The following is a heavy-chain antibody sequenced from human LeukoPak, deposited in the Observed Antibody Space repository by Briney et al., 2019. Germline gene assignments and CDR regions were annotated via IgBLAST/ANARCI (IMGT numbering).Heavy chain of an antibody. CDR1: GYTFTSYY. CDR2: INPSGGST. J-gene: IGHJ3*02. D-gene: IGHD5-24*01. V-gene: IGHV1-46*01. CDR3: AREFQGEMATIGDAFDI. Sequence: ASVKVSCKASGYTFTSYYMHWVRQAPRQGLEWMGIINPSGGSTSYAQKFQGRVTMTRDMSTSTVYMELSSLRSEDTAVYYCAREFQGEMATIGDAFDIWGQGTMVTVSS.